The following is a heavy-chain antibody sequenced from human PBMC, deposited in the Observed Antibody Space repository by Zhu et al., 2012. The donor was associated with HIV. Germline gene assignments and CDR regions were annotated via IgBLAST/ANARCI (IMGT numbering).Heavy chain of an antibody. CDR2: INHSGST. CDR3: ASSFTLVPGVVRNGFYFDY. J-gene: IGHJ4*02. V-gene: IGHV4-34*01. CDR1: GGSFSGYY. Sequence: QVQLHQWGAGLLKPSETLSLTCAVYGGSFSGYYWSWIRQPPGKGLEWIGEINHSGSTNYNPSLKSRVTISVDTSKKQFSLKLSSVTAADTAVYYCASSFTLVPGVVRNGFYFDYWGQGTLVTVSS. D-gene: IGHD3-10*01.